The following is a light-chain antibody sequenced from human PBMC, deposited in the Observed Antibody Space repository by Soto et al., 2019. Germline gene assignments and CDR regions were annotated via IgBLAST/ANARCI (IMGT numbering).Light chain of an antibody. CDR3: QQRSNWPTG. CDR1: QSVSSY. Sequence: EIVLTQSPATLSLSPGERATLSCRASQSVSSYLAWYQQKPGQAPRLLIYDASSRATGIPARFSGSGSGTAFTLTISSLEPEDFAVYYCQQRSNWPTGFGGGTKVEIK. J-gene: IGKJ4*01. V-gene: IGKV3-11*01. CDR2: DAS.